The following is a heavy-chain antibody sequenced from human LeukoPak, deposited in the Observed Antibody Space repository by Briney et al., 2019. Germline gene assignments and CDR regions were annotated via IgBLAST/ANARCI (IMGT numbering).Heavy chain of an antibody. CDR2: IPYSGST. J-gene: IGHJ6*02. Sequence: PSETLSLTCTVSGGSISSYYWTWIRQPPGKGLEWIGYIPYSGSTNYNPSLKSRVTISADTSKNQFSLKLSSVTAADTAVYYCAANILTGSYYYGMDVWGQGTTVTVS. V-gene: IGHV4-59*01. D-gene: IGHD3-9*01. CDR1: GGSISSYY. CDR3: AANILTGSYYYGMDV.